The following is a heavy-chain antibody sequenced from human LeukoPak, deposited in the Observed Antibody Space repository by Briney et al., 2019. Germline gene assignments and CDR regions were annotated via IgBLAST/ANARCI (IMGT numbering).Heavy chain of an antibody. CDR3: VRGWGSGSYYNYYYYGMDV. D-gene: IGHD3-10*01. J-gene: IGHJ6*04. V-gene: IGHV3-23*01. CDR1: GFTFSSYA. Sequence: GGSLRLSCAASGFTFSSYAMSWVRQAPGKGLEWVSAISGSGGSTYYADSVKGRFTISRDNSKNTLYLQMNSLRAEDTAVYYCVRGWGSGSYYNYYYYGMDVWGKGTTVTVSS. CDR2: ISGSGGST.